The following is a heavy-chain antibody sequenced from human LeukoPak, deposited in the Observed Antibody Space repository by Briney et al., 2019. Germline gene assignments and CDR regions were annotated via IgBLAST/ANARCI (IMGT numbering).Heavy chain of an antibody. D-gene: IGHD4/OR15-4a*01. V-gene: IGHV3-53*01. CDR3: ARRAGAYSHPYDY. J-gene: IGHJ4*02. Sequence: GGSLRLSCTVSGFTVSSNSMSWVRQAPGKGLEWVSFIYSDNTHNSDSVKGRFTISRDNSKNTLYLQMNSLRAEDTAVYYCARRAGAYSHPYDYWGQGTLVTVSS. CDR2: IYSDNT. CDR1: GFTVSSNS.